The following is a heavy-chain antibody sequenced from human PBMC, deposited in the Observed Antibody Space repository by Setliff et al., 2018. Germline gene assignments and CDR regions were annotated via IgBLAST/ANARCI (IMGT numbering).Heavy chain of an antibody. J-gene: IGHJ6*03. CDR1: GGSISSYY. CDR3: AREQWLGPPGYYYMDV. V-gene: IGHV4-4*07. Sequence: NPSETLSLTCTVSGGSISSYYWSWIRQPAGKGLEWIGHIYIGGSANYNPSLKSRVTMSIDTSKNQFSLKLNSVTAADMAVYYCAREQWLGPPGYYYMDVWAKGTTVTVSS. D-gene: IGHD6-19*01. CDR2: IYIGGSA.